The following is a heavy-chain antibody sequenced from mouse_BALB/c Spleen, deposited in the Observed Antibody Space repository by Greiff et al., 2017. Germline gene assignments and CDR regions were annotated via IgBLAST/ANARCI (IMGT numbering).Heavy chain of an antibody. CDR1: GFSLTSYG. D-gene: IGHD2-14*01. CDR3: ARDEGYRYDGAMDY. CDR2: IWAGGST. Sequence: VNVVESGPGLVAPSQSLSITCTVSGFSLTSYGVHWVRQPPGKGLEWLGVIWAGGSTNYNSALMSRLSISKDNSKSQVFLKMNSLQTDDTAMYYCARDEGYRYDGAMDYWGQGTSVTVSS. J-gene: IGHJ4*01. V-gene: IGHV2-9*02.